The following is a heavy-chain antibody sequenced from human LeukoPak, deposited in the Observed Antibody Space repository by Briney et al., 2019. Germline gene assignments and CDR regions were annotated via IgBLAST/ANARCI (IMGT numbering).Heavy chain of an antibody. V-gene: IGHV1-2*02. Sequence: ASAKVSCKTSGYTFTDYYLHWVRQAPGQGLEWMGWINPNSGGTTFAQKFQGRVTMSRDTSITTAYMDLRGLKSDDTAVYFCARATYRSTSWHGYYFDYWGQGALVTVSS. CDR1: GYTFTDYY. CDR2: INPNSGGT. CDR3: ARATYRSTSWHGYYFDY. J-gene: IGHJ4*02. D-gene: IGHD6-13*01.